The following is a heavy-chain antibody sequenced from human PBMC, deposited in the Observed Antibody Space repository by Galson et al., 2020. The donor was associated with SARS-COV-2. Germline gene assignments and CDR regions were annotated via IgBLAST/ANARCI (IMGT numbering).Heavy chain of an antibody. V-gene: IGHV3-64D*08. Sequence: GESLKISCSASGFTFSIYAMHWVRQAPGKGLEYVSVISGNGGSTYYADSVKGRFTISRDNSKNTLYLQMSSLRTEDTAVYYCVKDYNYDSTTGFDYWGQGTLVTVSS. D-gene: IGHD3-22*01. J-gene: IGHJ4*02. CDR2: ISGNGGST. CDR1: GFTFSIYA. CDR3: VKDYNYDSTTGFDY.